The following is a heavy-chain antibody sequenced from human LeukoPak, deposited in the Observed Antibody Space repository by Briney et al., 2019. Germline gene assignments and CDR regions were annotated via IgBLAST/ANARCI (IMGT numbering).Heavy chain of an antibody. CDR2: INPNSGGT. J-gene: IGHJ3*02. V-gene: IGHV1-2*02. CDR3: ARIPIAAAGDDAFDI. CDR1: GYTFTGYY. D-gene: IGHD6-13*01. Sequence: ASVKVSCKASGYTFTGYYMHWVRQAPGQGLECMGWINPNSGGTNYAQKFQGRVTMTRDTSISTAYMELSRLRSDDTAVYYCARIPIAAAGDDAFDIWGQGTMVTVSS.